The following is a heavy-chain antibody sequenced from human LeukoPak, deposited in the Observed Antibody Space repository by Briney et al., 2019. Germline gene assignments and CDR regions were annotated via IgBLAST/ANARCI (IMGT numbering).Heavy chain of an antibody. D-gene: IGHD3-22*01. V-gene: IGHV3-15*01. J-gene: IGHJ4*02. CDR3: TTLTMIVGTHFDY. CDR1: GFTFINAW. Sequence: PGGSLRLSCAASGFTFINAWMAWVRQAPGKGLEWVGRIKAKAHGVTTDYAAPVKGRFTISRDDSKNTLYLQMNSLKTEDTAVYYCTTLTMIVGTHFDYWGQGTLVTVSS. CDR2: IKAKAHGVTT.